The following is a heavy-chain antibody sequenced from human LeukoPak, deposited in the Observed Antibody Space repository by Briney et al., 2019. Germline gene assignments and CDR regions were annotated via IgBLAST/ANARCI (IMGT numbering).Heavy chain of an antibody. CDR1: GFTFSSYA. V-gene: IGHV3-23*01. CDR2: ISGSGGST. J-gene: IGHJ4*02. CDR3: ARDRAVAGLFDY. D-gene: IGHD6-19*01. Sequence: PGGSLRLSCAASGFTFSSYAMSWVRQAPGKGLEWVSAISGSGGSTYYADSVKGRFTISRDNSKNTLYLQMNSLRAEDTAVYYCARDRAVAGLFDYWGQGTLVTVSS.